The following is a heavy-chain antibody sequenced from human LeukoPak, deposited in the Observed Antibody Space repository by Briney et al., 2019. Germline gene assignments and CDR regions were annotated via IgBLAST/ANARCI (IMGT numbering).Heavy chain of an antibody. CDR2: ILHSVST. J-gene: IGHJ6*03. V-gene: IGHV4-34*01. CDR3: ARGAFCGGDCYSGGNYYYYYMDV. Sequence: SETQSLTCTVSGGSISSYYWSWIRQPPGKGLEWIGEILHSVSTNYNPSLKSRVTISVDTSKNQFSLKLSSVTDADTAVYYWARGAFCGGDCYSGGNYYYYYMDVWGKGTTVTVSS. CDR1: GGSISSYY. D-gene: IGHD2-21*02.